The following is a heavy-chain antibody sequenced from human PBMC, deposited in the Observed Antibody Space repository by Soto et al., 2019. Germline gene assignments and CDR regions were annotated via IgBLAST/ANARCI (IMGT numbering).Heavy chain of an antibody. Sequence: QVQLQESGPGLVKPSGTLSLTCAVSGGSINSSYWWNWVRQPPGKGLEWIGEIYHSGSTNYNPSLKSRVTISIDKSKNQFSLKLSSVTAADTAVYYCASVPLYYFSVSRDYWGQGTLVTVSS. CDR1: GGSINSSYW. CDR3: ASVPLYYFSVSRDY. CDR2: IYHSGST. D-gene: IGHD3-10*01. J-gene: IGHJ4*02. V-gene: IGHV4-4*02.